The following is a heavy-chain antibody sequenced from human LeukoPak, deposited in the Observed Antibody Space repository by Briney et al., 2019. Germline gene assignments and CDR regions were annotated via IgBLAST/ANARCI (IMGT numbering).Heavy chain of an antibody. D-gene: IGHD5-18*01. V-gene: IGHV4-34*01. CDR1: GGSLSGYY. CDR2: INHSGDT. CDR3: ARRGRGYSYGRPFDY. J-gene: IGHJ4*02. Sequence: SETLSLTCVVSGGSLSGYYWSWTRQPPGKGLEWIGEINHSGDTNYNPSLKSRVTILVDTSRNQFSLKLTSVTAADTAVYHCARRGRGYSYGRPFDYWGLGTLVTVSS.